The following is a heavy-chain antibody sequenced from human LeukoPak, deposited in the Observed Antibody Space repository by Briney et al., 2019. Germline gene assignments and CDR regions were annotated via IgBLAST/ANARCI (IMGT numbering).Heavy chain of an antibody. CDR3: ARGGLAAAGDTYYYYYMDV. D-gene: IGHD6-13*01. V-gene: IGHV1-69*02. CDR1: GGTFSSYT. Sequence: SVKVSCKASGGTFSSYTISWVRQAPGQGLEWMGRISPILGIANYAQKFQGRVTITADKSTSTAYMELSSLSSENTAVYYCARGGLAAAGDTYYYYYMDVWGKGTTVTVSS. CDR2: ISPILGIA. J-gene: IGHJ6*03.